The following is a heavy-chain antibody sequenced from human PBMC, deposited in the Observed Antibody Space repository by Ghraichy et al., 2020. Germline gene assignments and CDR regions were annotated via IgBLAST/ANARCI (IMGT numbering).Heavy chain of an antibody. Sequence: SETLSLTCAVSGYSISSGYYWGWIRQPPGKGLEWIGDIYHSGNTFYNPSLKSRVTISLDTSKNQFSLKLSSVTAADTAVYYCARDLSPGATGAYWGPGTLVTVSS. CDR1: GYSISSGYY. J-gene: IGHJ4*02. CDR3: ARDLSPGATGAY. V-gene: IGHV4-38-2*02. D-gene: IGHD1-26*01. CDR2: IYHSGNT.